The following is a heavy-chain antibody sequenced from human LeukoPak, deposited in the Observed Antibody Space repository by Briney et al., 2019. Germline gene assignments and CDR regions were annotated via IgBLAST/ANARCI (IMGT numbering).Heavy chain of an antibody. CDR3: ARDGGAGWYFDL. D-gene: IGHD3-16*01. CDR2: MQSGGST. CDR1: GITVSSKY. V-gene: IGHV3-53*01. J-gene: IGHJ2*01. Sequence: EGSLRLSCAASGITVSSKYMSWVRQAPGKGLEWVSVMQSGGSTYYADSVKGRFTISGDNSKNTLYLQMNSLRVEDTAVYYCARDGGAGWYFDLWGRGTLVTVSS.